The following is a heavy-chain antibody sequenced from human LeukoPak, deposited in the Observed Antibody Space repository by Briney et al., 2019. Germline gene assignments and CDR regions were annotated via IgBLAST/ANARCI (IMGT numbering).Heavy chain of an antibody. CDR3: ARAQTN. CDR1: GFTCSSYS. D-gene: IGHD4-11*01. Sequence: GGSLRLSCAASGFTCSSYSMNWVRQAPGKGLEWVSYISSSTSTIYYADSVKGRFTISRDNAKNSLYLQMNSLRAEDTAVYYCARAQTNWGQGTLVTVSS. CDR2: ISSSTSTI. V-gene: IGHV3-48*01. J-gene: IGHJ4*02.